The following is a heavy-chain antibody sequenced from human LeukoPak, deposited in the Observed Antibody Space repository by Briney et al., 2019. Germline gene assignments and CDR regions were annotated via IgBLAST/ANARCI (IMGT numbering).Heavy chain of an antibody. V-gene: IGHV4-59*01. D-gene: IGHD3-10*01. CDR2: IYYSGST. J-gene: IGHJ5*02. Sequence: PSETLSLTCTVSGGSISSYYWSWIRQPPGKGLEWIGYIYYSGSTNYTPSLKSRVTISVDTSKTQFSLKLSSVTAADTAVYYCARDRNGFGEPTGWFDPWGQGTLVTVSS. CDR3: ARDRNGFGEPTGWFDP. CDR1: GGSISSYY.